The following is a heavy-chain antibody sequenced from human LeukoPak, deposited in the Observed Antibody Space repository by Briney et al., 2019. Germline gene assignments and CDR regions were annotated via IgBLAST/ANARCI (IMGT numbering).Heavy chain of an antibody. CDR3: ARGFWDSSGYYYVSPYYFDY. CDR2: ISSSSSTI. J-gene: IGHJ4*02. D-gene: IGHD3-22*01. V-gene: IGHV3-48*04. Sequence: GGSLRLSCAASGFTFSSYSMNWVRQAPGKGLEWVSYISSSSSTIYYADSVKGRFTISRDNAKNSLYLQMNSLRAEDTAVYYCARGFWDSSGYYYVSPYYFDYWGQGTLVTVSS. CDR1: GFTFSSYS.